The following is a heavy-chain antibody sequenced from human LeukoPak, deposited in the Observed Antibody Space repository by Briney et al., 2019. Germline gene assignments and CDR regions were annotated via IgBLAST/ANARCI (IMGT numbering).Heavy chain of an antibody. CDR1: GGSISSDNHY. V-gene: IGHV4-39*02. Sequence: SETLSLTCTVSGGSISSDNHYWGWIRQPPGTGLEWIGSISSSGSTYYNPSLESRVTIPVDTSKNQFSLNLSSVTAADTAVYYCARDIHDSSGYYFDYWGQGTLVTVSS. CDR3: ARDIHDSSGYYFDY. CDR2: ISSSGST. D-gene: IGHD3-22*01. J-gene: IGHJ4*02.